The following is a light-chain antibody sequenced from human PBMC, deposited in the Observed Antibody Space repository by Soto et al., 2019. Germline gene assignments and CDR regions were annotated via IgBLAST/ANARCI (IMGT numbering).Light chain of an antibody. V-gene: IGKV3-11*01. Sequence: EIVLTQSSATLSLSPGERATLSCRASHSVNSYLAWYQQKPGQAPRLLIYDASKRATDVPARFSGSGSGTDFTLTISSLEPEDFAVYYCQQRSEWPPLTFGGGTKVEIK. CDR2: DAS. J-gene: IGKJ4*01. CDR1: HSVNSY. CDR3: QQRSEWPPLT.